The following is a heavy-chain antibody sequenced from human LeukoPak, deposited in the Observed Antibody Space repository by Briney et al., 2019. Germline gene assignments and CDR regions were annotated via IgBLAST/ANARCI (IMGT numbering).Heavy chain of an antibody. D-gene: IGHD2-2*01. V-gene: IGHV1-69-2*01. CDR3: ARDAPYIVVVPAAPRRGFDP. Sequence: ASVKVSCKVSGYTFTDYYMHWVQQAPGKGLEWMGLVDPEDGETIYAEKLQGRVTITTDTSTSTAYMELRSLRSDDTTVYYCARDAPYIVVVPAAPRRGFDPWGQGTLVTVSS. J-gene: IGHJ5*02. CDR2: VDPEDGET. CDR1: GYTFTDYY.